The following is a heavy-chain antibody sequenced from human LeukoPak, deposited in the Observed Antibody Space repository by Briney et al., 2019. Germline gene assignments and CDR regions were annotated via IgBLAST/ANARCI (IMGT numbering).Heavy chain of an antibody. Sequence: GGSLRLSCAASGFTFSSYAMSWVRQAPGKGLEWVSAISGSGGSTYYADSVKGRFTISRDNSKNTLYLQMNSLRAEDTAVYYCAKGSWDEDIVVVPAASFFDYWGQGTLVTVSS. D-gene: IGHD2-2*01. CDR3: AKGSWDEDIVVVPAASFFDY. CDR1: GFTFSSYA. CDR2: ISGSGGST. V-gene: IGHV3-23*01. J-gene: IGHJ4*02.